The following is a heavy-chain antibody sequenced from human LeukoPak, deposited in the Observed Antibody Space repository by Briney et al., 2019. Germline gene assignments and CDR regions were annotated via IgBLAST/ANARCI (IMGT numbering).Heavy chain of an antibody. CDR3: ARDGLSPFDY. Sequence: SETLSLTCAVYGGSFSDYYWSWIRQPPGKGLEWIGEINHSGSTNYNPSLKSRVTISVDTSKNQFSLKLSSVTAADTAVYYCARDGLSPFDYWGQGTLVTVSS. J-gene: IGHJ4*02. CDR2: INHSGST. CDR1: GGSFSDYY. D-gene: IGHD2-8*01. V-gene: IGHV4-34*01.